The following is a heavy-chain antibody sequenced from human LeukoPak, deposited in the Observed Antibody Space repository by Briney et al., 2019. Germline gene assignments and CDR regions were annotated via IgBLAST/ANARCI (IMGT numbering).Heavy chain of an antibody. D-gene: IGHD3-22*01. CDR3: ARLFRNYYDSSGRGRLDY. V-gene: IGHV5-51*01. J-gene: IGHJ4*02. CDR1: GYNFTNYR. Sequence: GESLKISCKGSGYNFTNYRIGWVRQMPGKGLEWMGIIYPVDSDTRYSPSFQGQVTISVDKSITTAYLQWSSLKASDTAMYYCARLFRNYYDSSGRGRLDYWGQGTLVTVSS. CDR2: IYPVDSDT.